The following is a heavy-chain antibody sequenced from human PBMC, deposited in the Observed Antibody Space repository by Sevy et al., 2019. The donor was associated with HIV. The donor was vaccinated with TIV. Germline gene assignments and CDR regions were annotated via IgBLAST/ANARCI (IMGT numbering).Heavy chain of an antibody. J-gene: IGHJ5*02. CDR1: GFIFSTYG. CDR2: IWYDGINK. CDR3: ARDSRNGLDP. Sequence: GGALRLSCVASGFIFSTYGMHWVRQAPGKGLDWVAGIWYDGINKDYADSVKGRFIISRDNSKNTMYLEMDSLRAEDTAVYYCARDSRNGLDPWGQGALVTVSS. D-gene: IGHD2-8*01. V-gene: IGHV3-33*01.